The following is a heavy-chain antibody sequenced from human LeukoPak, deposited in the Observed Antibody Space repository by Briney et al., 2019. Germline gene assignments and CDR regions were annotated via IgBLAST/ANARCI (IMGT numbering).Heavy chain of an antibody. CDR2: IKEDGSAE. Sequence: PGGSLRLSCAASGFSFSSYWMKWVRQAPGEGPEWVANIKEDGSAEYYADSVKGRFTISRDNAKKSLSLQMNSLRAEDSAVYYCARDAVRGGDCDYWGQGTLVTVSS. V-gene: IGHV3-7*03. J-gene: IGHJ4*02. CDR3: ARDAVRGGDCDY. CDR1: GFSFSSYW. D-gene: IGHD2-21*02.